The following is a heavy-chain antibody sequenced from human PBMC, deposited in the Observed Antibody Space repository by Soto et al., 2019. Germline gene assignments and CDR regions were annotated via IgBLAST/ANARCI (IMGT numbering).Heavy chain of an antibody. J-gene: IGHJ6*03. V-gene: IGHV1-69*02. CDR1: GGTFSSYT. Sequence: QVQLVQSGAEVKKPGSSVKVSCKASGGTFSSYTISWVRQAPGQGLEWMGRIIPIIGIANYAQKFQGRVTITADKSTSTAYMELSSLRSEDTAVYYCASSARQDYYYYMDVWGKGTTVTVSS. D-gene: IGHD6-6*01. CDR3: ASSARQDYYYYMDV. CDR2: IIPIIGIA.